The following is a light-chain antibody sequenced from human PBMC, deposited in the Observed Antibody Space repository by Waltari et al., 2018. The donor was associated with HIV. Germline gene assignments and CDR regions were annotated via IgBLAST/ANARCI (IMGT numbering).Light chain of an antibody. Sequence: SAEVTQTPSVSVSPGQTARITCSGETLPKKFVYWYQQKPGQAPVVVIYKDNERPSGLPERFSGSSSGTRATLTISGVQAEDEADYYCQSADSSGTSFGGGTKLTVL. CDR3: QSADSSGTS. CDR1: TLPKKF. V-gene: IGLV3-25*03. J-gene: IGLJ2*01. CDR2: KDN.